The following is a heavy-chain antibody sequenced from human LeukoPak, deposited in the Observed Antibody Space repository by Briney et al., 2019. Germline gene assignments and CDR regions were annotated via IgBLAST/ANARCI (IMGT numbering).Heavy chain of an antibody. J-gene: IGHJ3*02. CDR1: GYTFTSYG. V-gene: IGHV1-18*01. Sequence: ASVKVSFKASGYTFTSYGISWVRQAPGQGLEWMGWISAYNGNTNYAQKLQGRVTMTTDTSTSTAYMELRSLRSDDTAVYYCARVKGYYYDSSGYYHRNDAFDIWGQGTMVTVSS. CDR2: ISAYNGNT. D-gene: IGHD3-22*01. CDR3: ARVKGYYYDSSGYYHRNDAFDI.